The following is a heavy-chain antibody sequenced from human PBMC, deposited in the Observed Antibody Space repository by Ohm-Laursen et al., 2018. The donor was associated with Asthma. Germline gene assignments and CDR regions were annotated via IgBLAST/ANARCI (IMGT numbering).Heavy chain of an antibody. CDR1: GFTFSSYG. V-gene: IGHV3-30*03. CDR3: ARDLVKSGSYSFDY. CDR2: ISYDGSNK. D-gene: IGHD1-26*01. J-gene: IGHJ4*02. Sequence: SLRLSYAASGFTFSSYGMHWVRQAPGKGLEWVAVISYDGSNKYYADSVKGRFTISRDNSKNTLYLQMNSLRAEDTAVYHCARDLVKSGSYSFDYWGQGTLVTVSS.